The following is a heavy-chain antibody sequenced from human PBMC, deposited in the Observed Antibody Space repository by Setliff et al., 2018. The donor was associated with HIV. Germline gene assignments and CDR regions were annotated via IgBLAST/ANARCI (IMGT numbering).Heavy chain of an antibody. V-gene: IGHV1-18*01. Sequence: ASVKVSCKASGYTFTDYGISWVRQAPGQGLEWMGWISGYNGHTNLGQKFQGRVTMTTDTSTSTAYMELRSLRSDDTAVYYCARLGSGWSDSYYYAMDVWGQGTTVTVSS. CDR3: ARLGSGWSDSYYYAMDV. D-gene: IGHD6-19*01. CDR2: ISGYNGHT. CDR1: GYTFTDYG. J-gene: IGHJ6*02.